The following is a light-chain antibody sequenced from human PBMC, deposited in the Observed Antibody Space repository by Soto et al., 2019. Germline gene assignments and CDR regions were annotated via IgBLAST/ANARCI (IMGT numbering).Light chain of an antibody. CDR1: QSVSSY. CDR3: QQRSNWPRT. J-gene: IGKJ2*01. CDR2: DAS. Sequence: EIVLTQSPATLSLSPGERATLSCRASQSVSSYLAWYQQKPGQAPRLLIYDASNRATGIPARFSGSGSGTDFTLPISSREPEDFAVYYCQQRSNWPRTFGQGTKLEIK. V-gene: IGKV3-11*01.